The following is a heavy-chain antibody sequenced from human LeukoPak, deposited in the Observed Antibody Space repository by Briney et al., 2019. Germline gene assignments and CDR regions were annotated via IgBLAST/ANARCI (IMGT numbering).Heavy chain of an antibody. Sequence: PGRSLRLSCAVSGFTLSRYAIHWVRQAPGKGPEWVAVISFDGSEKHYADSVKGRFTISKDDSKNTLFLQTNDVRAEDTALYYCARAYSDYDWTFRPLGDAFDIWGQGTMVTVSS. V-gene: IGHV3-30-3*02. D-gene: IGHD5-12*01. CDR1: GFTLSRYA. CDR2: ISFDGSEK. J-gene: IGHJ3*02. CDR3: ARAYSDYDWTFRPLGDAFDI.